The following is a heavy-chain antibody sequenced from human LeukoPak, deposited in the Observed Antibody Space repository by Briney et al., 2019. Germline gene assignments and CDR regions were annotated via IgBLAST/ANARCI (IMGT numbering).Heavy chain of an antibody. J-gene: IGHJ3*02. D-gene: IGHD3-16*01. Sequence: GASVKVSCKASGYTFTSYGISWVRQAPGQGLEWMGWISAYNGNTNYAQKFQGRVTITTDESTSTAYMELSSLRSEDTAVYYCARVMITFGGVSPEDAFDIWGQGTMVTVSS. CDR1: GYTFTSYG. CDR2: ISAYNGNT. V-gene: IGHV1-18*01. CDR3: ARVMITFGGVSPEDAFDI.